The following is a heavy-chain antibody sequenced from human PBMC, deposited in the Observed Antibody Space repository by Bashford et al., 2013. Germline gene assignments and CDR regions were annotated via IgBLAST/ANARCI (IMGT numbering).Heavy chain of an antibody. Sequence: WVRQAPGQGLEWMGWINPNRGDTNYAQNFQGRVSMTRDTSISTAYLELNSLRDEDTAIYYCAKSQGITMVVVVDSWGQGTLVTVSS. CDR2: INPNRGDT. V-gene: IGHV1-2*02. J-gene: IGHJ4*02. D-gene: IGHD3-22*01. CDR3: AKSQGITMVVVVDS.